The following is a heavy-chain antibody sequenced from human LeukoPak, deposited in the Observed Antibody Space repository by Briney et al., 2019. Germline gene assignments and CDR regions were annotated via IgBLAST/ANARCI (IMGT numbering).Heavy chain of an antibody. V-gene: IGHV3-23*01. CDR3: AKYVDGYNYYFDY. Sequence: PGGCLRLSCAASGFTFSSYAMRWVRQAPGKGLKWVSTINTSGGGTYYADSVKGRFTISRDNSKNTLYLQMNSLRAEDTAIYYCAKYVDGYNYYFDYWGQGTLVPVS. D-gene: IGHD1-1*01. J-gene: IGHJ4*02. CDR1: GFTFSSYA. CDR2: INTSGGGT.